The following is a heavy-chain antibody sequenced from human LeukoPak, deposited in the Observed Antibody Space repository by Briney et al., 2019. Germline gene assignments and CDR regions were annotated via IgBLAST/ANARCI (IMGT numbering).Heavy chain of an antibody. Sequence: ASVKVSCKASGYTFITYYVHWVRQAPGQGLEWMGVINPSGGSTSYAQTFQGRVTMTGDTSTSTVYMGLSSLRSEDTAVYYCARSRLRLDYWGQGTLVTVSS. D-gene: IGHD5-12*01. J-gene: IGHJ4*02. CDR2: INPSGGST. CDR1: GYTFITYY. V-gene: IGHV1-46*01. CDR3: ARSRLRLDY.